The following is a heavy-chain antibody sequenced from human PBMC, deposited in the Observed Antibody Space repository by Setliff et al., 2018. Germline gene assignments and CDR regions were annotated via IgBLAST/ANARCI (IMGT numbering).Heavy chain of an antibody. Sequence: PSETLSLTCTVSGGSINSMSYYWGWIRQPPGKGLEWIGSIYHSGSSYYNPSLRSRVNMSVDTSKNQIALNLKSVTAADTAVYYCARDRTAYSYGLDVWGQGTTVTVSS. CDR3: ARDRTAYSYGLDV. D-gene: IGHD5-18*01. V-gene: IGHV4-39*06. CDR1: GGSINSMSYY. J-gene: IGHJ6*02. CDR2: IYHSGSS.